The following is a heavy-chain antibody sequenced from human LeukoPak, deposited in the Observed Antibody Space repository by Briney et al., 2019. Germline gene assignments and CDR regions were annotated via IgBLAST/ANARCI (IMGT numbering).Heavy chain of an antibody. D-gene: IGHD1-26*01. Sequence: GGSLRLSCAASGFTFSNAWMSWVRQAPGKGLEWVSYISSSSSTIYYADSVKGRFTISRDNAKNSLYLQMNSLRAEDTAVYYCARVGTFGELLLDYWGQGTLVTVSS. V-gene: IGHV3-48*04. CDR3: ARVGTFGELLLDY. CDR2: ISSSSSTI. J-gene: IGHJ4*02. CDR1: GFTFSNAW.